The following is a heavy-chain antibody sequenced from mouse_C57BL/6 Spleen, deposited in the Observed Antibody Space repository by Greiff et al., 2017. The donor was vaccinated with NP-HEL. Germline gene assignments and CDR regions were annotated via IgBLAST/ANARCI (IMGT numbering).Heavy chain of an antibody. CDR3: ARDAINGYFDLDD. CDR2: SRNKANDYTT. CDR1: GFTFSDFY. J-gene: IGHJ4*01. Sequence: EVKLMESGGGLVQSGRSLRLSCATSGFTFSDFYMEWVRQAPGKGLEWIAASRNKANDYTTEYSASVQGRFIVSRDTSQSILYLQMNALRADDATIYCCARDAINGYFDLDDWGKGTSVTVSS. D-gene: IGHD2-3*01. V-gene: IGHV7-1*01.